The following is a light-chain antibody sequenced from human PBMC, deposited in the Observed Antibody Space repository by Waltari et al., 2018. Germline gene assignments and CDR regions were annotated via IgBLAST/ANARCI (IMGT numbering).Light chain of an antibody. CDR3: QSYDSSLSGSVV. CDR1: RSNIGAGYD. J-gene: IGLJ2*01. CDR2: GNS. Sequence: QSVLTQPPSVSGAPGQRVPISCPGSRSNIGAGYDVHWYQQLPGTAPKLLIYGNSNRPSGVPDRFSGSKSGTSASLAITGLQAEDEADYYCQSYDSSLSGSVVFGGGTKLTVL. V-gene: IGLV1-40*01.